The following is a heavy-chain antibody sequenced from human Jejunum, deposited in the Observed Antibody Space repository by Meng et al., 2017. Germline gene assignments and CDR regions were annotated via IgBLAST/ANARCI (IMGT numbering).Heavy chain of an antibody. D-gene: IGHD5-24*01. CDR2: ISDSGTT. Sequence: QLQEPGPGLVRPSETLSLTCTVSGGSVSSGFYYWSWIRQPPGKGLEWIGYISDSGTTNYNPSLKSRVTMSVDTSKNHFSLKLTSVTAADTAVYFCARDSETYPTYFDYWGQGTLVTVSS. CDR3: ARDSETYPTYFDY. CDR1: GGSVSSGFYY. V-gene: IGHV4-61*03. J-gene: IGHJ4*02.